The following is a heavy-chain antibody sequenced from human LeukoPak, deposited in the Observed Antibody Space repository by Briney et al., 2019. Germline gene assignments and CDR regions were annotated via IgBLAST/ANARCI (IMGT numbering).Heavy chain of an antibody. D-gene: IGHD7-27*01. CDR1: GFTFSSYA. V-gene: IGHV3-23*01. CDR2: ISGSGGST. CDR3: AKDGLNWGSWDAFDI. Sequence: GSLRLPCAASGFTFSSYAMSWVRQAPGKGLEWVSAISGSGGSTYYADSVKGRFTISRDNSKNTLYLQMNSLRAEDTAVYYCAKDGLNWGSWDAFDIWGQGTMVTVSS. J-gene: IGHJ3*02.